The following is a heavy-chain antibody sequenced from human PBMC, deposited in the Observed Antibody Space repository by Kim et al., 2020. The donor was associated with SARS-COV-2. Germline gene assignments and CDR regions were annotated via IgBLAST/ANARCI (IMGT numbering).Heavy chain of an antibody. CDR3: AKDTEVIEYYYYGMDV. Sequence: VEGRSTISRDNAKNTLYMQMNSLRAEDTAVYYCAKDTEVIEYYYYGMDVWGQGTTVTVSS. J-gene: IGHJ6*02. V-gene: IGHV3-33*06. D-gene: IGHD2-21*01.